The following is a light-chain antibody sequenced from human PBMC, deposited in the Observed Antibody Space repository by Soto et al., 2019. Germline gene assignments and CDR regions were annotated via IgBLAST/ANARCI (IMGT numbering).Light chain of an antibody. CDR1: QSVSSSY. V-gene: IGKV3-20*01. CDR2: GAS. CDR3: QHYGSSLPIT. Sequence: DIVMTQSPDSLSLSPGERATLSCRASQSVSSSYLAWSQQKPGQAPRLLIHGASSRATGIPDRFSGSGSGTDFTLTISRLEPEDYAVYYCQHYGSSLPITFGQGTRLEIK. J-gene: IGKJ5*01.